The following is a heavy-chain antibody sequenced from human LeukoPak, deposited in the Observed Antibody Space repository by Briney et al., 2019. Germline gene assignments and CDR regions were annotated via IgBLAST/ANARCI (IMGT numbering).Heavy chain of an antibody. V-gene: IGHV4-39*01. CDR3: ARQMGLGVWALDY. Sequence: SETLSLTCDVSGGSISTDDYWWGWIRQPPGKGLEWIAIIFFTGKTHHNPSLRSRAFMSVDTSKNQFSLRLSAVTAADTAVYYCARQMGLGVWALDYWDQGTLVTVSS. CDR2: IFFTGKT. D-gene: IGHD5/OR15-5a*01. CDR1: GGSISTDDYW. J-gene: IGHJ4*02.